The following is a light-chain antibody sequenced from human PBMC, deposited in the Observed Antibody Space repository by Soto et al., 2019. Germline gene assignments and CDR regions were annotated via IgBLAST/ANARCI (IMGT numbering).Light chain of an antibody. Sequence: QSALTQPASVSGSPGQSIAISCTGTSGDVGCYDYVSWYQQHPDKAPKLMIYEVTKRPSWVSNRFSGSKSGNTASLTISGLQPEDEADYYCSSHTSGSTRVFGSGTKLTVL. CDR3: SSHTSGSTRV. CDR1: SGDVGCYDY. CDR2: EVT. J-gene: IGLJ1*01. V-gene: IGLV2-14*01.